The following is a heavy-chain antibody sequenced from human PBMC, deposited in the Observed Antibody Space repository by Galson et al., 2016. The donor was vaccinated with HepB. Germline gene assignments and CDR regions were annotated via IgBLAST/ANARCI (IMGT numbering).Heavy chain of an antibody. CDR3: ARHGTEVPLVMLKYLCWFDP. D-gene: IGHD2/OR15-2a*01. CDR1: GYSFNTYW. Sequence: QSGAEVKKPGESLKISCKASGYSFNTYWIGWVRQMPGKGLEWMGVIHPGDSDTRYNPSFQGQVTISADESLSTASLQWSSLKASDTAMYYCARHGTEVPLVMLKYLCWFDPWGQGTLVTVSS. CDR2: IHPGDSDT. J-gene: IGHJ5*02. V-gene: IGHV5-51*01.